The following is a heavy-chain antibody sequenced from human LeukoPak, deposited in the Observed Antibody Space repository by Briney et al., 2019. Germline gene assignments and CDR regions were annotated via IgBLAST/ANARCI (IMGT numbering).Heavy chain of an antibody. Sequence: GGSLRLSCAASGSTFDIDAMSWVRQAPGKGLEWVPALSNNGDSTYYTDSVKGRFTISRDNSKSTLYLQMNSLRAEDTAIYYCAKDLTTATTIFDYWGQGTLVTVSS. V-gene: IGHV3-23*01. CDR3: AKDLTTATTIFDY. CDR2: LSNNGDST. D-gene: IGHD4-17*01. J-gene: IGHJ4*02. CDR1: GSTFDIDA.